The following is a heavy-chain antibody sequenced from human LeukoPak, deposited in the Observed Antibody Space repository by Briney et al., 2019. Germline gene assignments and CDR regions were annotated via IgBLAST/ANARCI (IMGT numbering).Heavy chain of an antibody. V-gene: IGHV4-4*07. J-gene: IGHJ3*02. CDR2: IYTSGST. CDR3: ARVGDYYDSSGYYVGAFDI. D-gene: IGHD3-22*01. CDR1: GGSISSYY. Sequence: SETLSLTCTVSGGSISSYYWSWIRQPAGKGLERIGRIYTSGSTNYNPSLKSRVTMSVDTSKNQFSLKLSSVTAADTAVYYCARVGDYYDSSGYYVGAFDIWGQGTMVTVSS.